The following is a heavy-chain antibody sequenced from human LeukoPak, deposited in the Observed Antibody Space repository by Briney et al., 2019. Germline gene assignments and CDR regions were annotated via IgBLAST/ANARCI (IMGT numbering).Heavy chain of an antibody. D-gene: IGHD2-15*01. CDR3: ARDNEYCTGGTCRLDY. CDR2: INNDGRST. Sequence: GGSLRLSCASSGFTFSFYWMHWVRQAPGKGLVWVSRINNDGRSTSYAGSVKGRFTISRDNAKNTLYLQMNSLRAEDTAVYYCARDNEYCTGGTCRLDYWGQGALVTVSS. J-gene: IGHJ4*02. V-gene: IGHV3-74*01. CDR1: GFTFSFYW.